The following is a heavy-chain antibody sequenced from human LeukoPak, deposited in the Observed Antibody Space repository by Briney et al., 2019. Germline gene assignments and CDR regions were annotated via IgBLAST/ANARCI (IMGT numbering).Heavy chain of an antibody. CDR3: ARVGYSSDWFAHWYFDL. J-gene: IGHJ2*01. D-gene: IGHD6-19*01. V-gene: IGHV4-59*12. CDR1: GGSISSSY. CDR2: IYYSGST. Sequence: PSETLSLTCTVSGGSISSSYWGWIRQPPGKGLEWIGYIYYSGSTNYNPSLKSRVTISVDTSKNQFSLKLTSVAAADTAVYYCARVGYSSDWFAHWYFDLWGRGTLVTVSS.